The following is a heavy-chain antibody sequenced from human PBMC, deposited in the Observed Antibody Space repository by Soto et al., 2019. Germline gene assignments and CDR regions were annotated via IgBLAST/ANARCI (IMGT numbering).Heavy chain of an antibody. CDR2: IKQDGSEK. D-gene: IGHD3-3*01. CDR3: ARDFFGVVIIGPYYFDY. J-gene: IGHJ4*02. Sequence: PGGSLRLSCAASGFTFSSYWMSWVRQAPGKGLEWVANIKQDGSEKYYVDSVKGRFTISRDNAKNSLYLQMNSLRAEDTAVYYCARDFFGVVIIGPYYFDYWGQGTLVTVSS. CDR1: GFTFSSYW. V-gene: IGHV3-7*01.